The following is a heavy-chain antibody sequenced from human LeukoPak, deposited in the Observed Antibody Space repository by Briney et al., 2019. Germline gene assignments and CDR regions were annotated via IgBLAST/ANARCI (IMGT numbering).Heavy chain of an antibody. CDR1: GFTFSSYA. D-gene: IGHD4-23*01. CDR3: ARDRGSTVATPGFLDY. V-gene: IGHV3-23*01. J-gene: IGHJ4*02. CDR2: ISGSGGST. Sequence: GGSLRLSCAASGFTFSSYAMSWVRQAPGKGLEWVSAISGSGGSTYYADSVKGRFTISRDNSKNTLHLQMDSLRDEDTAVYYCARDRGSTVATPGFLDYWVQGTL.